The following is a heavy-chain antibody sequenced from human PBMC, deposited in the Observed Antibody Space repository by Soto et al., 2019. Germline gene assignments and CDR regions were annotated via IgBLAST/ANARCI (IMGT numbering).Heavy chain of an antibody. CDR3: ARGDTYYYDSSGYYYHY. CDR1: GGTFSXYA. V-gene: IGHV1-69*01. J-gene: IGHJ4*02. D-gene: IGHD3-22*01. Sequence: VSCXASGGTFSXYAISWVRQAPGQGLEWMGGIIPIFGTANYAQKFQGRVTITADESTSTAYMELSSLRSEDTAVYFCARGDTYYYDSSGYYYHYWGQGTLVTVSS. CDR2: IIPIFGTA.